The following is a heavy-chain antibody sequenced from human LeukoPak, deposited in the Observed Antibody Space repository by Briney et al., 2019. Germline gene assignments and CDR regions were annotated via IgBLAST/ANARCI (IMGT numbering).Heavy chain of an antibody. V-gene: IGHV3-23*01. CDR3: AKGSYYDSSGYLTS. Sequence: GGTLRLSCAASGFTFSSYGMSWVRQAPGKGLEWVSAISGSGGSTYYADSVKGRFTISRDNSKNTLYLQMNSLRAEDTAVYYCAKGSYYDSSGYLTSWGQGTLVTVSS. CDR2: ISGSGGST. D-gene: IGHD3-22*01. J-gene: IGHJ4*02. CDR1: GFTFSSYG.